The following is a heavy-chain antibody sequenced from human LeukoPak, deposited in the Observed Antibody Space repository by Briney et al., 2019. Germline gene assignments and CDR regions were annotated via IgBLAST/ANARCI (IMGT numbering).Heavy chain of an antibody. D-gene: IGHD3-10*01. CDR2: INPNGGGP. J-gene: IGHJ4*02. CDR1: GNIFTGYY. CDR3: ATGLFSYYYGSGA. V-gene: IGHV1-2*02. Sequence: GASVKVSCKASGNIFTGYYLHWVRQAPGQGLEWMGWINPNGGGPKHAPKFQGRVTMTRDTSINTVYMELSRLRSDDTAVYYCATGLFSYYYGSGAWGQGTLVTVSS.